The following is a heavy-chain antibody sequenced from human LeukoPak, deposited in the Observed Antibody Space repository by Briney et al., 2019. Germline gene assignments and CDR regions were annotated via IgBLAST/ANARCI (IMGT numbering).Heavy chain of an antibody. Sequence: PGGSLRLSCAASGFTFSSYGMSWVRQAPGKGLEWVAAISGSGGSTYYADSVKGRFTISRDNSKNTLYLQMNSLRAEDTAVYYCAEDPRRYCSSTSCYPFDYWGQGTLVTVSS. J-gene: IGHJ4*02. D-gene: IGHD2-2*01. V-gene: IGHV3-23*01. CDR1: GFTFSSYG. CDR3: AEDPRRYCSSTSCYPFDY. CDR2: ISGSGGST.